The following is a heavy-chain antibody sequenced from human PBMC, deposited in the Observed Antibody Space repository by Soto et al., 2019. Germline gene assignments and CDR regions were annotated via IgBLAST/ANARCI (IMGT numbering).Heavy chain of an antibody. CDR1: GGTFSSYA. D-gene: IGHD6-6*01. CDR3: ASRVYSSSSVYYYGMDV. Sequence: QVQLVQSGAEVKKPGSSVKVSCKASGGTFSSYAISWVRQAPGQGLEWMGGIIPIFGTANYAQKFQGRVTITADESTSTAYMELSSLRSDDTAVYYCASRVYSSSSVYYYGMDVWGQVTTVTVSS. J-gene: IGHJ6*02. V-gene: IGHV1-69*01. CDR2: IIPIFGTA.